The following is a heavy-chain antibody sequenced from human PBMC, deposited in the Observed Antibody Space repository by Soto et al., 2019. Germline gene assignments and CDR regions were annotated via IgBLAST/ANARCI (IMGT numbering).Heavy chain of an antibody. CDR1: GGSISSGGYY. D-gene: IGHD3-9*01. CDR3: ATYDSFRFVVDP. CDR2: IYHSGST. Sequence: QVHLLESGPGLVKPSQTLSLTCTVSGGSISSGGYYWNWIRQHPGKGLEWIGYIYHSGSTYYNPSLKSRLTISVDTSKNQFPLRLSSVTAADTAVYYCATYDSFRFVVDPWGQGTLVTVSS. J-gene: IGHJ5*02. V-gene: IGHV4-31*03.